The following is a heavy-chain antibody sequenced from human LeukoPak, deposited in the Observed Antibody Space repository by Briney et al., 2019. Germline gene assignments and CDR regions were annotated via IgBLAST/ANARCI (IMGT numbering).Heavy chain of an antibody. CDR1: GFTFSSYS. V-gene: IGHV3-48*02. CDR3: ARDFDWAFDI. Sequence: GGSLSLSCAASGFTFSSYSMNWVRQAPGKGLEWVSYISISTGTIHYADSVKGRFTISRDNAKNSHYLQMNSLRDEDTAVYYCARDFDWAFDIWGQGTMVAVSS. D-gene: IGHD3-9*01. J-gene: IGHJ3*02. CDR2: ISISTGTI.